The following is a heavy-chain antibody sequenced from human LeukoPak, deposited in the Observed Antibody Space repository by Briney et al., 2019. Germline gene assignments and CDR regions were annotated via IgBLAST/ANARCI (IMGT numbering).Heavy chain of an antibody. J-gene: IGHJ4*02. Sequence: GGSLRLSCAASGFTFSGYYMSWVRQVPGKGLEWVATIKQDGSERYYVGSVRGRFTISRDNANNSLYLQMNSLRVEDTAVYYCARRGTWHSDYWGQGTLVTVSS. CDR2: IKQDGSER. CDR3: ARRGTWHSDY. V-gene: IGHV3-7*01. CDR1: GFTFSGYY. D-gene: IGHD3-16*01.